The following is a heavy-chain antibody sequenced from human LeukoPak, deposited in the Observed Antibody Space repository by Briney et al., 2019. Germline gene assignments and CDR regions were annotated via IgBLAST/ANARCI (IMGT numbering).Heavy chain of an antibody. CDR3: ARDSMIVAVDY. CDR2: ISSSSGTI. J-gene: IGHJ4*02. D-gene: IGHD3-22*01. CDR1: GFTFTSYA. V-gene: IGHV3-48*04. Sequence: GGSLRLSCAASGFTFTSYAMNWVRQAPGKGLEWVSHISSSSGTIYYADSVKGRFTISRDYAKNSVYLQMNSLRAEDTAVYYCARDSMIVAVDYWGQGTLVAVSS.